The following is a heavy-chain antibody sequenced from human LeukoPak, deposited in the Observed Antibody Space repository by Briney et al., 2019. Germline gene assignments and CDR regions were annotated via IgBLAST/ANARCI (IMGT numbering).Heavy chain of an antibody. J-gene: IGHJ4*02. CDR2: IHYSVST. D-gene: IGHD6-13*01. CDR1: GGSISSYY. V-gene: IGHV4-59*08. Sequence: PSETLSLTCTVSGGSISSYYWSWIRQPPGKGLEWIGYIHYSVSTNYDPSLKSRVTMSLDTSKYQFSLKLSSVTAADTAVYYCARHPLSVAAGYDSWGQGTLVTVSS. CDR3: ARHPLSVAAGYDS.